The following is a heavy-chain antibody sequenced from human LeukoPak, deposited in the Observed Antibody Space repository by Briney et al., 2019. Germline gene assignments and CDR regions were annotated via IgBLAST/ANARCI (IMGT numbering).Heavy chain of an antibody. D-gene: IGHD1-14*01. CDR1: GFTVITND. CDR3: ARGVEPLAANTLAS. CDR2: LYSDGNT. J-gene: IGHJ5*02. V-gene: IGHV3-53*01. Sequence: PGGSLRLSCAASGFTVITNDMTWVRQAPGKGLEWVSVLYSDGNTKYADSVQGRFTISRDNSKNTLYLEMNSLSPDDTAVYYCARGVEPLAANTLASWAQGTLVTVSS.